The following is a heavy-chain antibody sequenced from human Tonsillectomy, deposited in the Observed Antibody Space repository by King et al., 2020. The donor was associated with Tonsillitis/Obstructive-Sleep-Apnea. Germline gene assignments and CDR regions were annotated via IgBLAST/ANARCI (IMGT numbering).Heavy chain of an antibody. CDR2: ISAYNGNT. D-gene: IGHD1-26*01. J-gene: IGHJ3*02. CDR3: ARVSKFSVGAFDI. Sequence: VQLVESGAEVKKPGASVKVSCKASGYTFTSYDINWVRQAPGQGLEWMGWISAYNGNTKYAQKLKGRVTMTTDTSTSTAYMELRSLRSDDTAPYYCARVSKFSVGAFDIGGQGTMVTVPS. V-gene: IGHV1-18*01. CDR1: GYTFTSYD.